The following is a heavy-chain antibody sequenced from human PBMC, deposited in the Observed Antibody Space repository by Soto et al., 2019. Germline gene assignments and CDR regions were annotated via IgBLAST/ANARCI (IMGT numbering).Heavy chain of an antibody. V-gene: IGHV4-4*02. CDR1: GGPISSSNW. D-gene: IGHD3-3*01. Sequence: SETLSLTCAVSGGPISSSNWWSWVRQPPGKGLEWIGEIYHSGSTNYNPSLKSRVTISVDKSKNQFSLKLSSVTAADTAVYYCARLAYYDFWSGYYWFDYWGQGTLVTVSS. CDR3: ARLAYYDFWSGYYWFDY. J-gene: IGHJ5*01. CDR2: IYHSGST.